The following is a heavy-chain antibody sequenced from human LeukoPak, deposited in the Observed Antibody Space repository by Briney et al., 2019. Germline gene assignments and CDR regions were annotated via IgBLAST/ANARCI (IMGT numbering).Heavy chain of an antibody. V-gene: IGHV4-34*01. CDR3: ARRRRHFDSSGTTAAFDI. CDR2: INHSGST. J-gene: IGHJ3*02. D-gene: IGHD3-22*01. Sequence: SETLSLTCAVYGGSFSGYYWSWIRQPPGKGLEWIGEINHSGSTNYNPSLKSRVTISVDTSKSQFSLKLNSVTAADTAVYFCARRRRHFDSSGTTAAFDIWGQGTMVSVSS. CDR1: GGSFSGYY.